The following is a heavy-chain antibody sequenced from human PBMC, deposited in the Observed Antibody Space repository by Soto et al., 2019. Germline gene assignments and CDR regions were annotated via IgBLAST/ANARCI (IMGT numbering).Heavy chain of an antibody. D-gene: IGHD1-20*01. CDR3: ARHGGKLGITGTMGNFDY. V-gene: IGHV4-30-4*01. CDR2: IYYSGST. CDR1: GVPISTDDYY. J-gene: IGHJ4*02. Sequence: SETLSLTCTVSGVPISTDDYYWTWIRQPPGKGLEWIGYIYYSGSTYYNWSLKSRVTISIDTSNNQFSLKLTSVTAADTSVYYCARHGGKLGITGTMGNFDYWGQGSLVTVSS.